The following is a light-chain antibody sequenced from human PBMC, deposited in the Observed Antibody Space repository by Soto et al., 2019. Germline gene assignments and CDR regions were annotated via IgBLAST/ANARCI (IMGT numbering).Light chain of an antibody. J-gene: IGKJ1*01. CDR2: KVS. CDR1: QSLVNSDGNTY. CDR3: MQGTHWPRT. Sequence: EVVMTQSPLSLPVTLGQPASISCRSSQSLVNSDGNTYLNWFQQRPGQSPRRLIYKVSNRDSGVPEKFRGSGVGTYFTLKIRRVEAEDVGVYYCMQGTHWPRTFGQGTKVEIK. V-gene: IGKV2-30*01.